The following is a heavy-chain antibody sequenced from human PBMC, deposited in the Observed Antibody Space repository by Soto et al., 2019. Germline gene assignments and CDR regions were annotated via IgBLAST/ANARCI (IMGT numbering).Heavy chain of an antibody. Sequence: AGGSLRLSCAASGFTFSSYSMSWVRQAPGKGLEWVANIEQDGSDKYYVDSVKGRFTISRDNAKNSLYLQMNSLRAEDTAVYYCARDGAAARYWGQGTLVTVSS. D-gene: IGHD6-13*01. V-gene: IGHV3-7*01. CDR3: ARDGAAARY. CDR1: GFTFSSYS. CDR2: IEQDGSDK. J-gene: IGHJ4*02.